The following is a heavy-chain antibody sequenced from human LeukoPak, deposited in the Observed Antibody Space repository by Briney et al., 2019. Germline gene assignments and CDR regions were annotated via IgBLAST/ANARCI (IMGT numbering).Heavy chain of an antibody. D-gene: IGHD3-3*01. CDR1: VFTFSNYW. V-gene: IGHV3-74*01. CDR2: INSDGSST. J-gene: IGHJ4*02. Sequence: PGGSLRLSCAASVFTFSNYWMHWVRQAPGKGLLWVSRINSDGSSTSYADSVKGRFTISRDNAKNTLSLQMNSLRAEDTAVYYCARDYDFWSGFFDYWGQGTLVTASS. CDR3: ARDYDFWSGFFDY.